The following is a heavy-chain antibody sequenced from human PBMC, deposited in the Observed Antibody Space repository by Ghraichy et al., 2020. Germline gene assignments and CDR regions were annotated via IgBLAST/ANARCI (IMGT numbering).Heavy chain of an antibody. Sequence: SETLSLTCTVSGGSISSYYWSWIRQPPGKGLEWIGYIYYSGSTNYNPSLKSRVTISVDTSKNQFSLKLSSVTAADTAVYYCARRSVITGTNWGVGHSVNYYYYMDVWGKGTTVTVSS. CDR3: ARRSVITGTNWGVGHSVNYYYYMDV. CDR1: GGSISSYY. J-gene: IGHJ6*03. D-gene: IGHD1-7*01. V-gene: IGHV4-59*08. CDR2: IYYSGST.